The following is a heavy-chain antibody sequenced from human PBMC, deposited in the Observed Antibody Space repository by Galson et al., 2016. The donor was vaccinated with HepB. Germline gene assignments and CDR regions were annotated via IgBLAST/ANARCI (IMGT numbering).Heavy chain of an antibody. CDR1: GFTFNIYD. CDR2: ITRSGGTT. J-gene: IGHJ4*02. D-gene: IGHD1-26*01. Sequence: SLRLSCAASGFTFNIYDMHWFRQAPGKGLEWVSYITRSGGTTLYADSVKGRFTISRDNAKNSLYLQMNSLRDEDTAVYYCARDVRGSEDYWGQGTLVTVSS. CDR3: ARDVRGSEDY. V-gene: IGHV3-48*02.